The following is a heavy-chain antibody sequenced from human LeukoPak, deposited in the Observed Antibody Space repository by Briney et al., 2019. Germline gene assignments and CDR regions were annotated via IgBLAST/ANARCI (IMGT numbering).Heavy chain of an antibody. CDR1: GGSISSYY. V-gene: IGHV4-4*07. Sequence: PSETLSLTCTVSGGSISSYYWSWIRQPAGKGLEWIGRIYTSGSTNYNPSLKSRVTMSVDTSKNQFSLKLSSVTAADTAVYYCARETYYGSGSFHYYMDVWGKGTTVTISS. CDR3: ARETYYGSGSFHYYMDV. J-gene: IGHJ6*03. D-gene: IGHD3-10*01. CDR2: IYTSGST.